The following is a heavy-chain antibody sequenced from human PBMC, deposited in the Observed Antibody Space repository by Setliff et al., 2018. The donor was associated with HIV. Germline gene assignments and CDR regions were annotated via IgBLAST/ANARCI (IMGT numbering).Heavy chain of an antibody. Sequence: PSQTLSLTCAVSGASISDGTFYWSWIRQPAGKGLEWIGHLYIRTGTTNYSPSLKVRVTISLDTSNNQFSLSLSSVTASDTAVYFRARSQETSVAATEIWGQGTMVTVSS. CDR1: GASISDGTFY. J-gene: IGHJ3*02. CDR3: ARSQETSVAATEI. D-gene: IGHD2-15*01. V-gene: IGHV4-61*09. CDR2: LYIRTGTT.